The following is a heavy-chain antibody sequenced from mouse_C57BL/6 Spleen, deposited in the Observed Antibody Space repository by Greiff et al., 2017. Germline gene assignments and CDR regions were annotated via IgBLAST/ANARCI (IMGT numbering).Heavy chain of an antibody. V-gene: IGHV1-50*01. D-gene: IGHD2-5*01. CDR3: ASYSNYTFYAMDY. CDR1: GYTFTCYW. CDR2: IDPSDSYT. J-gene: IGHJ4*01. Sequence: QVQLQQPGAELVKPGASVKLSCKASGYTFTCYWMQWVKQRPGQGLEWIGEIDPSDSYTNYNQKFKGKATLTVDNSSSTAYMQLSSLTSEDSAVYYCASYSNYTFYAMDYWGQGTSVTVSS.